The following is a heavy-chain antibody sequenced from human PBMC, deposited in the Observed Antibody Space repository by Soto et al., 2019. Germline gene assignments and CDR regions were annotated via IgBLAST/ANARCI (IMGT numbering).Heavy chain of an antibody. CDR3: AKDLIGSITMVRGCFDI. CDR1: GFTFSSYS. V-gene: IGHV3-23*01. CDR2: ISGSGGST. D-gene: IGHD3-10*01. Sequence: GGSLSLSCAASGFTFSSYSMSWVRPAPGKGLEWVSAISGSGGSTYYADSVKGRFTISRDNSKNTLYLQMNSLRAEDTAVYYCAKDLIGSITMVRGCFDIWGQGAMVTVSS. J-gene: IGHJ3*02.